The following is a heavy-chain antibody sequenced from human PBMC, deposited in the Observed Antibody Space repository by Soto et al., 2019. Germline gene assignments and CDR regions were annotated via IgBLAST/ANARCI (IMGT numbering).Heavy chain of an antibody. J-gene: IGHJ5*02. CDR3: AGDSSGYNWFDP. D-gene: IGHD3-22*01. Sequence: PSETLSLTCTVSGGSISNYYWTWIRQTPGKGLEWIGYVYYSGSTKYNPSLKSRVTISVDTSKNQFSLKLSSVTAADTAVYYCAGDSSGYNWFDPWGQGTLVTVS. CDR1: GGSISNYY. V-gene: IGHV4-59*01. CDR2: VYYSGST.